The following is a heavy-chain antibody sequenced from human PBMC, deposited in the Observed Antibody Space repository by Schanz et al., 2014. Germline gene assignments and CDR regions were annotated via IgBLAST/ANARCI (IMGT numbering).Heavy chain of an antibody. Sequence: VQLVESGGGFVQPGGSLGLSCAASGFTFSSYAMHWVRQAPGKGLEWVSSISHSGGSKYYADSVKGRFTISRDNSENTLYLQMNSLSADDTAVFYCAKGMGYCSGGTCYDYYYYGLDVWGQGTTVTVSS. CDR1: GFTFSSYA. V-gene: IGHV3-23*04. CDR2: ISHSGGSK. CDR3: AKGMGYCSGGTCYDYYYYGLDV. D-gene: IGHD2-15*01. J-gene: IGHJ6*02.